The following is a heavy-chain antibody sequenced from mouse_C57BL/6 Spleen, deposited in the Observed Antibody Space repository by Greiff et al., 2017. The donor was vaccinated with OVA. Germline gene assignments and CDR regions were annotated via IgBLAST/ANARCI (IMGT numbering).Heavy chain of an antibody. D-gene: IGHD2-2*01. Sequence: QVHVKQSGAELARPGASVKLSCKASGYTFTSYGISWVKQRTGQGLEWIGEIYPRSGNTYYNEKFKGKATLTADKSSSTAYMELRSLTSEDSAVYFCARDGYDDGGFDYWGQGTTLTVSS. CDR2: IYPRSGNT. V-gene: IGHV1-81*01. CDR3: ARDGYDDGGFDY. CDR1: GYTFTSYG. J-gene: IGHJ2*01.